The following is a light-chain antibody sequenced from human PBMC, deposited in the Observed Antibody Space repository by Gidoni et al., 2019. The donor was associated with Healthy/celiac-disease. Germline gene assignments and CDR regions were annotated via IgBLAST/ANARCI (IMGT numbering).Light chain of an antibody. J-gene: IGKJ2*01. CDR3: ERTCDAPPAT. CDR1: HGMSSY. CDR2: SAS. V-gene: IGKV1-27*01. Sequence: DIQLSQSSPSPSASVGDRVTITCRVSHGMSSYLNWYRQKPGQVPKLLIYSASKLQSGVPSRFSGSGSWTNFTLTISSLQPEDVATYYGERTCDAPPATFGQGTKVEIK.